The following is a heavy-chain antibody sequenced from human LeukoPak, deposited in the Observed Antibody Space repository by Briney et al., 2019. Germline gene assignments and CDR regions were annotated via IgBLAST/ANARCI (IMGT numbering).Heavy chain of an antibody. D-gene: IGHD4-23*01. CDR3: ARDRGYSTFDY. J-gene: IGHJ4*02. V-gene: IGHV3-7*01. CDR2: IKEDGSEI. CDR1: GFSFSTYA. Sequence: GGCLRLSCSPSGFSFSTYALSWVRQAPGKGLEWVANIKEDGSEINYVDSVKGRFTISRDNAENSLYLQMNSLRVDDTAVYYCARDRGYSTFDYWGQGTLVTVSS.